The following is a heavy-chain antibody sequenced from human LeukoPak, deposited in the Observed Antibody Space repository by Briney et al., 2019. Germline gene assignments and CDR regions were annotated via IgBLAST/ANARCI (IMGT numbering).Heavy chain of an antibody. V-gene: IGHV4-59*01. CDR1: GGSISSYY. CDR2: IYYSGST. J-gene: IGHJ4*02. CDR3: ARDPSGVYFDY. D-gene: IGHD3-10*01. Sequence: PSETLSLTCTVSGGSISSYYWSWIRQPPGKGLEWIGYIYYSGSTNYNPSLKSRVTISVDTSKNQFSLKLSSVTAADTAVYYCARDPSGVYFDYWGQGTLVTVSS.